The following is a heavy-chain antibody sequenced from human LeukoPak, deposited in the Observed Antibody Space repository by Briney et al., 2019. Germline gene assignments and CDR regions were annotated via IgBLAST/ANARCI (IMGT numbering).Heavy chain of an antibody. CDR3: VKNDGCSHLPQ. V-gene: IGHV3-7*03. J-gene: IGHJ4*02. CDR2: IKNDGSET. D-gene: IGHD3-10*02. CDR1: GFNFRDHW. Sequence: GGSLRLSCAVSGFNFRDHWMDWVRQAPGKGLEWVGHIKNDGSETYYLDSLKGRFSISRDNTNNALYLQMNSLRVEDTAVYYCVKNDGCSHLPQGGQGTLVPVSS.